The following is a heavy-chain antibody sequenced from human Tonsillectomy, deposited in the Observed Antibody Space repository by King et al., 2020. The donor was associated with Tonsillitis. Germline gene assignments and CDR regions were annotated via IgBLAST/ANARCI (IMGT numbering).Heavy chain of an antibody. CDR2: TWYDESKK. Sequence: QLVQSGGGVVQPGRSLRLSCAASGFSLRSYGIHWVRQAPGKGLEWVAVTWYDESKKYYADSVKGRFTISRDKSENTVYLQMNSLRAEDTAVYSCARDGYYESSGYYFDYWGQGTLVTVSS. V-gene: IGHV3-33*01. CDR1: GFSLRSYG. D-gene: IGHD3-22*01. J-gene: IGHJ4*02. CDR3: ARDGYYESSGYYFDY.